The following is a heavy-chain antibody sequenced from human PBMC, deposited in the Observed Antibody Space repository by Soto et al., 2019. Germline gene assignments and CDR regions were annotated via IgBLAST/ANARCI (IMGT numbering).Heavy chain of an antibody. CDR2: IYYSGST. D-gene: IGHD2-2*01. V-gene: IGHV4-59*08. J-gene: IGHJ6*03. Sequence: QVQLQESGPGLVKPSETLSLTCTVSGGSISSYYWSWIRQPPGKVLEWIGYIYYSGSTNYNPSLKSRVTISVDTSKNQFSLKLSSVTAADTAVYYCARQTGQLPYYYYYYYMDVWGKGTTVTVSS. CDR1: GGSISSYY. CDR3: ARQTGQLPYYYYYYYMDV.